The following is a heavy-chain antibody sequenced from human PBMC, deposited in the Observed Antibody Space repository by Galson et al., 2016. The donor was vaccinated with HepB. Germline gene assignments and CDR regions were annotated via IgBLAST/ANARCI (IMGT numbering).Heavy chain of an antibody. V-gene: IGHV3-23*01. J-gene: IGHJ4*02. D-gene: IGHD3-10*01. CDR3: ATGRGFGNPFDY. CDR2: ISQDGLSR. Sequence: SLRLSCAVSGFTFTTSSMSWVRQAPGKGLEWVSGISQDGLSRYYADSVKGRFTISRDNSKNILSLQMDSLRAEDTAVYYCATGRGFGNPFDYWGQGTLVTVSS. CDR1: GFTFTTSS.